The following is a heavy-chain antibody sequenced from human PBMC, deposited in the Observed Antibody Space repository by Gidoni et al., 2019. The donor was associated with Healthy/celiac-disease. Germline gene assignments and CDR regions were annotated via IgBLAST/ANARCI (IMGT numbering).Heavy chain of an antibody. CDR2: TSGSNHNT. CDR3: AKRPYGDYGMDV. J-gene: IGHJ6*02. CDR1: GFTFSRYA. Sequence: EVQLLESGGGLIQPGGSLRLSCVASGFTFSRYAMSWVRQAPGKGLEWGSCTSGSNHNTNYADSVKGRFTISRDNSKNTLYLQMNSLRAEDTAVYYCAKRPYGDYGMDVWGQGTTVTVSS. V-gene: IGHV3-23*01. D-gene: IGHD3-10*01.